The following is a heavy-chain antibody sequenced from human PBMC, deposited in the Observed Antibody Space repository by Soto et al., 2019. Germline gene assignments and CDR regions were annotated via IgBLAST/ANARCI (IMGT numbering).Heavy chain of an antibody. J-gene: IGHJ3*02. D-gene: IGHD5-12*01. V-gene: IGHV4-30-4*01. Sequence: SETLSLTCTVSGGSISSGDYYWSWIRHPPGKGLEWIGYIYYSGSTYYNPSLKSRVTISVDTSKNQFSLKLSSVTAADTAVYYCAFSGSRDGYNLGGGLAFDIWGQGTMVTVSS. CDR1: GGSISSGDYY. CDR3: AFSGSRDGYNLGGGLAFDI. CDR2: IYYSGST.